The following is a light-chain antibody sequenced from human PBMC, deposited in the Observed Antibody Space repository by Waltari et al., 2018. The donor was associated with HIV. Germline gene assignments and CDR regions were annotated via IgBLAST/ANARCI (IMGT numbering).Light chain of an antibody. J-gene: IGKJ4*01. V-gene: IGKV1-5*03. CDR1: QTINSW. CDR3: QQYETFFLS. CDR2: RAS. Sequence: DIQLTQSPSTLSASVGDRVTITCRASQTINSWLAWYQQKPGQAPKLLIYRASILQSGVPSRFSGGTSGTEFTLTISSLQPDDFATYYCQQYETFFLSFGGGTKVEIK.